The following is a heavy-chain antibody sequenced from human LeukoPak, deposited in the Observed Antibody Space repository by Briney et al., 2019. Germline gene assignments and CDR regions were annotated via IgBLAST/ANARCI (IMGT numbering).Heavy chain of an antibody. CDR2: IFPIFGAP. D-gene: IGHD3-3*01. V-gene: IGHV1-69*13. J-gene: IGHJ5*02. CDR3: ARCYDLWSGYYRWLDP. CDR1: GGTFSSYT. Sequence: AAVKVSCKASGGTFSSYTISWVRETPGRGVGWVGGIFPIFGAPNYAQKFQGRVTITADESTSTAYMELSSLRSEDTAVYYCARCYDLWSGYYRWLDPWGQGTLVTVSS.